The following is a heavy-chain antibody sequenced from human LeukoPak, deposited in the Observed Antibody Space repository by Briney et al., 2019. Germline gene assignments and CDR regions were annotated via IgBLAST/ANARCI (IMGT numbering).Heavy chain of an antibody. Sequence: GRSLRLSCAASGFTFSSYGMHWVRQAPGKGLEWVAVIWYDGSNKYYADSVKGRFTISRDNSKNTLYLQMNSLRAEDTAVYYCARLYYYDSSGYSDYWGQGTLVTVSS. CDR2: IWYDGSNK. CDR1: GFTFSSYG. CDR3: ARLYYYDSSGYSDY. D-gene: IGHD3-22*01. J-gene: IGHJ4*02. V-gene: IGHV3-33*01.